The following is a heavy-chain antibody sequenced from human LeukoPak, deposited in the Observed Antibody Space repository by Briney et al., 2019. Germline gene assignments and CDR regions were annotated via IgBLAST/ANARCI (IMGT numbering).Heavy chain of an antibody. CDR1: SGSISTYY. Sequence: SQTLSLTCTVASGSISTYYCSWIRQPPGKGLKCMGYIYNSGSTNYNPSLKTEVLISVDMSTNQCFLKLSSVTAADTAVYYVSRSAIDAFDIWGQGTMVIVSS. V-gene: IGHV4-59*08. J-gene: IGHJ3*02. CDR3: SRSAIDAFDI. D-gene: IGHD6-25*01. CDR2: IYNSGST.